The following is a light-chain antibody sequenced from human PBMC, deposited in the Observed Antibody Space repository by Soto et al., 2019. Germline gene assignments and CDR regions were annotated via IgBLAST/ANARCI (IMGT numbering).Light chain of an antibody. CDR3: QQYTNWPPYT. Sequence: EIVMTQSPATLSVSPGERATLSCRASQSVSTNLAWYQQKPGQSPRLLIYGASTRANGIPARFSGSGSETEFTLTISSLQSEDFAVYYCQQYTNWPPYTFGQGTNLEIK. J-gene: IGKJ2*01. CDR1: QSVSTN. CDR2: GAS. V-gene: IGKV3-15*01.